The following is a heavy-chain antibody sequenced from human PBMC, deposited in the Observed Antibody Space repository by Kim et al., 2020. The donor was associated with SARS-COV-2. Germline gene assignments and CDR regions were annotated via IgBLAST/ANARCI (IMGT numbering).Heavy chain of an antibody. CDR3: ARHVRIAAAGNNWFDP. CDR2: IYYSGST. J-gene: IGHJ5*02. Sequence: SETLSLTYTVSGGSISSSSYYWGWIRQPPGKGLEWIGSIYYSGSTYYNPSLKSRVTISVDTSKNQFSLKLSSVTAADTAVYYCARHVRIAAAGNNWFDPWGQGTLVTVSS. V-gene: IGHV4-39*01. D-gene: IGHD6-13*01. CDR1: GGSISSSSYY.